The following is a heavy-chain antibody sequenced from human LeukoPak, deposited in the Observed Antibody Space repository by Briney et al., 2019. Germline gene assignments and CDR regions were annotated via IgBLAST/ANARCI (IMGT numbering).Heavy chain of an antibody. CDR1: GFTFSSYA. CDR3: ARDLPRPHTAMVSYYFDY. V-gene: IGHV3-30-3*01. CDR2: ISYDGSNK. J-gene: IGHJ4*02. D-gene: IGHD5-18*01. Sequence: GRSLRLSCAASGFTFSSYAMHWVRQAPGMGLEWVAVISYDGSNKYYADSVKGRFTISRDNSKNTLYLQMNSLRAEDTAVYYCARDLPRPHTAMVSYYFDYWGQGTLVTVSS.